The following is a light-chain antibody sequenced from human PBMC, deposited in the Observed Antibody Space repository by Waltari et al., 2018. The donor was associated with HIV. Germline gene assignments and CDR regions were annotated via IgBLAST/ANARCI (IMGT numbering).Light chain of an antibody. CDR3: CSYAGSSNVV. CDR1: STNIGCYNL. J-gene: IGLJ2*01. V-gene: IGLV2-23*02. Sequence: QSALTQSASVSGSPGPSITISCTGTSTNIGCYNLVSWYQQHPGKAPKVIIYEVNKRPSGVSNRFSGSTSGSTASLTISGLQAEDEADYYCCSYAGSSNVVFGGGTKLTVL. CDR2: EVN.